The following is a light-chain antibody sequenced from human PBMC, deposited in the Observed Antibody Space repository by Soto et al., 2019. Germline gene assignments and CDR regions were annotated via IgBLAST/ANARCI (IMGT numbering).Light chain of an antibody. CDR2: GAS. Sequence: EIVLTQSPGTLSLSPGERATLSCRASQSVYSNYLAWYQQRPGQAPRFLVYGASTRAIGIPDSFSGSGSGTDFTLTISRLEPEDFAVYYCQQYAGSLWTFGQGTKVEIK. CDR3: QQYAGSLWT. J-gene: IGKJ1*01. CDR1: QSVYSNY. V-gene: IGKV3-20*01.